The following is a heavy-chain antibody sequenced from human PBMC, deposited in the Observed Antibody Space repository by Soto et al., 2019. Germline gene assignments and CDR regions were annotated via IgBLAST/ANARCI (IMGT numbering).Heavy chain of an antibody. V-gene: IGHV3-15*01. D-gene: IGHD3-22*01. J-gene: IGHJ4*02. CDR3: TTDDYYDSSGYIPHGAY. CDR2: IKSKTDGGTT. Sequence: EVQLVESGGGLVKPGGSLRLSCAASGFTFNHAWMSWVRQAPGKGLEWVGLIKSKTDGGTTAYAAPVKGRFTFTRDDSKNTHYLQMNSLKTEDTAVYYCTTDDYYDSSGYIPHGAYWGQGTLVTVST. CDR1: GFTFNHAW.